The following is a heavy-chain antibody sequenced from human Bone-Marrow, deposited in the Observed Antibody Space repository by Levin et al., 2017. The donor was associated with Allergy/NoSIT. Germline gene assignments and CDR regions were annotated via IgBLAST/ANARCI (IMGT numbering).Heavy chain of an antibody. D-gene: IGHD2-15*01. CDR2: IVPIFGTP. Sequence: ASVKVSCKASGGTFSGDAFSWVRQAPGQGLEWMGGIVPIFGTPTYAQRFQGRLTISADETTNTAYMELSSLASDDTAVYYCAREGDLVEAANSVDYWGQGTPVTVSS. J-gene: IGHJ4*02. CDR1: GGTFSGDA. CDR3: AREGDLVEAANSVDY. V-gene: IGHV1-69*13.